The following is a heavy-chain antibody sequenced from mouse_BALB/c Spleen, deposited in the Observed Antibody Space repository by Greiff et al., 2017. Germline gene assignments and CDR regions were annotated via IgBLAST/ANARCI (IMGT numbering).Heavy chain of an antibody. D-gene: IGHD1-1*01. V-gene: IGHV1S137*01. Sequence: QVQLQQSGAELVRPGVSVKISCKGSGYTFTVYAMHWVKQSHAKSLEWIGVISTYYGDASYNQKFKGKATMTVDKSSSTAYMELARLTSEDSAIYYCAREVLYGSSFFDYWGQGTTLTVSS. CDR1: GYTFTVYA. CDR2: ISTYYGDA. J-gene: IGHJ2*01. CDR3: AREVLYGSSFFDY.